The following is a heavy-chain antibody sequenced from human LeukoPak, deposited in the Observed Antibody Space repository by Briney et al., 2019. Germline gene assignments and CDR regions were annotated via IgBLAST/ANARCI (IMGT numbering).Heavy chain of an antibody. D-gene: IGHD5-12*01. J-gene: IGHJ4*02. CDR2: INPNSGGT. V-gene: IGHV1-2*02. CDR1: GYTFTGYY. Sequence: ASVTVSCKASGYTFTGYYMHWVRQAPGQGLEWMGWINPNSGGTNYAQKFRGRVTMTRDTSISTAYMELSRLRSDDTAVYYCARATTLVATTGSMGYWGQGTLVTVSS. CDR3: ARATTLVATTGSMGY.